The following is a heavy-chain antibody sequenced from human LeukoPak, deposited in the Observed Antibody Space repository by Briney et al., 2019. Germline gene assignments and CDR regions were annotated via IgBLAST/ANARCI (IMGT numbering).Heavy chain of an antibody. J-gene: IGHJ3*02. Sequence: SETLSLTCTVSGGSISSSSYYWGWIRQPPGKGLEWIGSIYYSGSTYYNPSLKSRVTISVDTSKNQLSLKLSSVTAADTAVYYCAREVWGYYDSSGYLYLDAFDIWGQGTMVTVSS. D-gene: IGHD3-22*01. CDR2: IYYSGST. CDR1: GGSISSSSYY. CDR3: AREVWGYYDSSGYLYLDAFDI. V-gene: IGHV4-39*07.